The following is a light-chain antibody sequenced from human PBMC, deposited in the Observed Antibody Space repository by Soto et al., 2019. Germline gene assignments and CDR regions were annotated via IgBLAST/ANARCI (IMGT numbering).Light chain of an antibody. CDR1: QSISNY. CDR3: QQSYGTPLT. V-gene: IGKV1-39*01. CDR2: AAS. J-gene: IGKJ4*01. Sequence: DMEMTQSPSSLSGSVGDRVTITCRASQSISNYLNWYQHTPGKVPKLLIYAASSLQSGVPTRFSGSGSGTDFTLTINSLQPEDFATYYCQQSYGTPLTFGGGTKIEIK.